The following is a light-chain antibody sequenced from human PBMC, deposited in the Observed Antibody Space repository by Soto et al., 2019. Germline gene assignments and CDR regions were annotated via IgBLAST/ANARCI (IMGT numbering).Light chain of an antibody. J-gene: IGKJ3*01. Sequence: EIVLTQSPGTLSLSPGERATLSCRASQSVSSYYLAWYQQKPGQAPRLLIYAASSRATGIPDRFSGSGSGTDFTLTISRLEPEDFAVSYCQQYGRFFGPGTMADVK. V-gene: IGKV3-20*01. CDR3: QQYGRF. CDR1: QSVSSYY. CDR2: AAS.